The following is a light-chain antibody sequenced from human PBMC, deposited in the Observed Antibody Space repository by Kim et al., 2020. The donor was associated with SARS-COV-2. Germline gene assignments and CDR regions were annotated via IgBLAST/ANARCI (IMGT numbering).Light chain of an antibody. CDR1: QSLLHSSNHNNY. J-gene: IGKJ4*01. CDR2: WAS. V-gene: IGKV4-1*01. CDR3: QQYYSTPLT. Sequence: RATINCKSSQSLLHSSNHNNYLAWYQQKPGHPPKLIYWASTRQSGVPDRFSGSGSGTDFTLTITNLQAEDVAVYYCQQYYSTPLTFGGGTKVDIK.